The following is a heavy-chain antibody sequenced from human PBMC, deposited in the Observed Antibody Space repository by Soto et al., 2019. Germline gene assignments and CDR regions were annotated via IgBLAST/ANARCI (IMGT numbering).Heavy chain of an antibody. CDR3: TTDRGHLYDFDY. J-gene: IGHJ4*02. D-gene: IGHD2-8*01. V-gene: IGHV3-15*01. Sequence: EVQLVESGGGLVKPGGSLRLSCAASGFTFDNAWMSWVRQAPGKGLEWVGRIKSKTDGGTADYAAPVKGRFTISRDDSKNTLCLPFNSLKTEDTAVYYCTTDRGHLYDFDYWGQGTLVPVSS. CDR1: GFTFDNAW. CDR2: IKSKTDGGTA.